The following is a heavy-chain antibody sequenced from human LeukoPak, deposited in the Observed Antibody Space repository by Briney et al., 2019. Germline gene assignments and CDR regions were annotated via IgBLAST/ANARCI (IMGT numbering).Heavy chain of an antibody. Sequence: PGGSLRLSCAASGFTFSSYAMSWVRQAPGKGLEWVSAISGSGGSTYYADSVKGRFTISRDNSKNTLYLQMNSLRAEDTAVYYCAKERAVLRYFNRLADENDYWGQGTLVTVSS. V-gene: IGHV3-23*01. CDR2: ISGSGGST. CDR1: GFTFSSYA. D-gene: IGHD3-9*01. CDR3: AKERAVLRYFNRLADENDY. J-gene: IGHJ4*02.